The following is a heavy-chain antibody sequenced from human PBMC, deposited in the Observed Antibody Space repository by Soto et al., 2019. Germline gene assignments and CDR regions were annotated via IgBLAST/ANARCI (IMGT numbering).Heavy chain of an antibody. CDR2: IYPGDSDT. CDR3: ARRGHGSGSYHPFDY. J-gene: IGHJ4*02. Sequence: PGESLKISCKGSGYSFSSHWIGWVRQMPGKGLERMGIIYPGDSDTRYSPSFQGQVLISADTSISTAYLQWSSLKASDTAMYYCARRGHGSGSYHPFDYWGQGALVTVSS. D-gene: IGHD3-10*01. V-gene: IGHV5-51*01. CDR1: GYSFSSHW.